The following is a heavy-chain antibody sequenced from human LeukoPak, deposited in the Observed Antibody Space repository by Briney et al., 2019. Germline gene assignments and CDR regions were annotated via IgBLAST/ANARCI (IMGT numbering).Heavy chain of an antibody. CDR3: ARGLGIWYFDL. Sequence: PGGSLRLSCAASGLTFSSYRMHWVRQAPGKGLEWVAVVSYDGSNKYYADSVKGRFTVSRDNYKNTLNLQMNSLRAEDTAVYYCARGLGIWYFDLWGRGTLVTVSP. V-gene: IGHV3-33*01. CDR1: GLTFSSYR. CDR2: VSYDGSNK. J-gene: IGHJ2*01.